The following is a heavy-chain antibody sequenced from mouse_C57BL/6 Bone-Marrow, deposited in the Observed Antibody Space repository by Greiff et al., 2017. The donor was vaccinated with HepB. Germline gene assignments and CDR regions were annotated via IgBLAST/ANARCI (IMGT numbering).Heavy chain of an antibody. CDR1: GYTFTSYW. J-gene: IGHJ4*01. CDR2: IYPGSGST. D-gene: IGHD2-4*01. CDR3: ARRDDYDDAMDY. V-gene: IGHV1-55*01. Sequence: QVQLQQPGAELVKPGASVKMSCKASGYTFTSYWITWVKQRPGQGLEWIGDIYPGSGSTNYNEKFKSKATLTVDTSSSTAYMQLSSLTSEDSAVYYCARRDDYDDAMDYWGQGTSVTVSS.